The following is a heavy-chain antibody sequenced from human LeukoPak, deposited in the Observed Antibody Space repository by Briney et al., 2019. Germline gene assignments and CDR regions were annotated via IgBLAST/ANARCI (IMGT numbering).Heavy chain of an antibody. CDR3: ARDLSGSLYFDY. CDR2: LYPSGSS. J-gene: IGHJ4*02. V-gene: IGHV4-4*07. CDR1: GASIGPYY. Sequence: SETLSLTCTVSGASIGPYYWNWIRQPAGKGLEWIGRLYPSGSSDYNPSLKSRVSISVGTSNNQFSLRVTSVTAADTAIYYCARDLSGSLYFDYWGQGIPVTVSA. D-gene: IGHD3-10*01.